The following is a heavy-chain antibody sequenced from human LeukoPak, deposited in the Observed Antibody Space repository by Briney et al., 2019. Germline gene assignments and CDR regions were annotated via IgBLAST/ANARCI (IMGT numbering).Heavy chain of an antibody. CDR1: GGFISSGGYY. CDR2: IYYSGST. CDR3: ARGDLWFGEFPLFDY. D-gene: IGHD3-10*01. V-gene: IGHV4-31*03. Sequence: SETLSLTCTVSGGFISSGGYYWSWIRQHPGKGLEWIGYIYYSGSTYYNPSLKSRVTISVDTSKNQFSLKLSSVTAADTAVYYCARGDLWFGEFPLFDYWGQGTLVTVSS. J-gene: IGHJ4*02.